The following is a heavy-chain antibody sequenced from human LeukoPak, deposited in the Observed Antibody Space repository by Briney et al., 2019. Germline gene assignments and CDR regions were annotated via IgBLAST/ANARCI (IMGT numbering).Heavy chain of an antibody. V-gene: IGHV3-30*03. D-gene: IGHD3-9*01. CDR3: SCSDIFTGYYEYYFDY. CDR1: GFTFSSYG. CDR2: ISYDGSNK. Sequence: PGRSLRLACAGSGFTFSSYGMHWVRQAPGKGLEWVSVISYDGSNKYYADSVKGRFTISRDNSKNTLYLQMNSLRAEDTAVYYCSCSDIFTGYYEYYFDYSGQGTLVSVSS. J-gene: IGHJ4*02.